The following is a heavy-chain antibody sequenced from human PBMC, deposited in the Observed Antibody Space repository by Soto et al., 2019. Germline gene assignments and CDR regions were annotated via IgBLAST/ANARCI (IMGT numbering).Heavy chain of an antibody. CDR3: ARDPSPYTSGWYGIDF. J-gene: IGHJ4*01. CDR1: GFMFSAYA. V-gene: IGHV3-30*04. CDR2: IPYDGTNK. D-gene: IGHD6-19*01. Sequence: GGSLRLSCAASGFMFSAYAMLWVRQAPGKGLEWVAAIPYDGTNKYYADSIKGRFTISRDNSANTLFLQVNSLRREDTAMYYCARDPSPYTSGWYGIDFWGHGTLVTVSS.